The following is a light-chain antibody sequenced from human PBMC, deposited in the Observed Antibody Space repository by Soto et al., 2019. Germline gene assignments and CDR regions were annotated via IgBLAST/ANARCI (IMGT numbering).Light chain of an antibody. Sequence: IVLTQSPRPLSLSPGEIATLSCRASQSVSSSYLAWYQQKPGQAPRLLIYGASSRATGIPDRFSGSGSGTDFTLTISRLEPEDFAVYYCQQYGSSPWTFGQGTKVDI. CDR2: GAS. CDR3: QQYGSSPWT. CDR1: QSVSSSY. J-gene: IGKJ1*01. V-gene: IGKV3-20*01.